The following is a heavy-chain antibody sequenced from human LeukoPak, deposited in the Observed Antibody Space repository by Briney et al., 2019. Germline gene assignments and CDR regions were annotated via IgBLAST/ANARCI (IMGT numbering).Heavy chain of an antibody. J-gene: IGHJ4*02. D-gene: IGHD2-15*01. CDR1: GFTFSTYD. CDR2: ISNDGRKK. V-gene: IGHV3-30*18. CDR3: AKITLVASTPFDY. Sequence: TGGCLRLSCAVSGFTFSTYDMHWDSQAPGKGREWVSVISNDGRKKYYADSVEGRFTISRDNSKNTLSLLMNSLSTEDTAVYYCAKITLVASTPFDYWGQGTLVTVSS.